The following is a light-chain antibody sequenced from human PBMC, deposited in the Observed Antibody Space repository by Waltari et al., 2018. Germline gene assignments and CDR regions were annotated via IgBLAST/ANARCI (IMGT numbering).Light chain of an antibody. Sequence: DIVMTQSPDSLAVSLGERATINCKSSQSVLYSSNNKNYLACYQQKPGQPPKLLIYWASTRESGVPDRFSGRGSGTDFTLTISSLQAEDVAVYYCQQYYTTPLTFGPGTKVDIK. CDR2: WAS. CDR3: QQYYTTPLT. V-gene: IGKV4-1*01. J-gene: IGKJ3*01. CDR1: QSVLYSSNNKNY.